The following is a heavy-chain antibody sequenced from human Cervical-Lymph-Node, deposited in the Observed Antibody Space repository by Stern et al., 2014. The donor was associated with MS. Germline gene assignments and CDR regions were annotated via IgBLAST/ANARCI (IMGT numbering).Heavy chain of an antibody. J-gene: IGHJ4*02. D-gene: IGHD6-19*01. CDR3: ARHCAKREQCAFDY. CDR2: MYPGDSDT. CDR1: GYSFTSYW. Sequence: VQLVESGAEVKKPGESLKISCKGFGYSFTSYWIGWVRQMPGKGLEWMGIMYPGDSDTRYSPSFQGQVTISADKSISTDYLQWSSLKASDTAMYYCARHCAKREQCAFDYWGQGTLVTVSS. V-gene: IGHV5-51*01.